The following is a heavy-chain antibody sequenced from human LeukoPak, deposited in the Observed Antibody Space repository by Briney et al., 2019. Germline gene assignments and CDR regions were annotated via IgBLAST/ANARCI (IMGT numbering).Heavy chain of an antibody. CDR2: INGDGSIT. J-gene: IGHJ4*02. Sequence: PGGSLRLSCAASGFTFSTYWMHWVRQAPGKGLVWVSRINGDGSITTYADSVKGRFTISRDNAKNTLYLQMNSLRAEDTAVYYCARVWTKGFDYWGPGTLVTVSS. CDR3: ARVWTKGFDY. V-gene: IGHV3-74*01. D-gene: IGHD3/OR15-3a*01. CDR1: GFTFSTYW.